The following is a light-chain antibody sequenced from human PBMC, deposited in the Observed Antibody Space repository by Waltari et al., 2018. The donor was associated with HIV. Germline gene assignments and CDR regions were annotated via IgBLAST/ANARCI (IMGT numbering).Light chain of an antibody. CDR1: SSDVGGYNY. J-gene: IGLJ3*02. Sequence: QSALTQPASVSGSPGQSITISCTGTSSDVGGYNYVSWYQQHPGKAPKLMIYEVSNRPSWVSNRFSDSKSGNTASLTISGLQAEDEADYYCSSYTSSSLWVFGGGTKLTVL. CDR3: SSYTSSSLWV. CDR2: EVS. V-gene: IGLV2-14*01.